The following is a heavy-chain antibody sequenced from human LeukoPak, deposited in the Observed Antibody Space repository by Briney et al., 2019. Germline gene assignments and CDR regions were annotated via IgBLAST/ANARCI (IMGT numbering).Heavy chain of an antibody. CDR2: IHHDGRI. CDR3: ARSHDHLWGNYPDY. Sequence: SETLSRTCDVSGCSIDSTNWWNWVRQPPGKGLEWIGEIHHDGRINYNPSLKSRVTLSVDKSKNQFSLRLNSVTAADTAMYYCARSHDHLWGNYPDYWGQGTLVTVSS. D-gene: IGHD3-16*02. J-gene: IGHJ4*02. CDR1: GCSIDSTNW. V-gene: IGHV4/OR15-8*01.